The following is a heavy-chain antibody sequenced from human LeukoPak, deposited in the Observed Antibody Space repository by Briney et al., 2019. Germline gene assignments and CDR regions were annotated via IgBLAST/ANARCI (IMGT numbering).Heavy chain of an antibody. CDR3: ARDVTYHGGDWFDP. CDR1: EFTFSSYS. J-gene: IGHJ5*02. Sequence: PGGSLRLSCAASEFTFSSYSMSWVRQAPGKGLEWDSYISSTSTSIYYADSVKGRFTVSRDNAKNSLYLQMHSLIAEDNAVYYFARDVTYHGGDWFDPWGQGTLVTVSS. V-gene: IGHV3-48*04. CDR2: ISSTSTSI. D-gene: IGHD4-23*01.